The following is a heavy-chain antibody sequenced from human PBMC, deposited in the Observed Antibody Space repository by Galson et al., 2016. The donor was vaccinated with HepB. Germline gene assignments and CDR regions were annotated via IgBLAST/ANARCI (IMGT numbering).Heavy chain of an antibody. Sequence: QSGAEVKKPGESLTISCKGSGYSFTSYWIAWVRQMPGKGLEWMGIINPRDSDVKYSPSFQGQVTISADKSTATAYLQWNSLKASDPAVYYCAREYYASGTLFAFNIWGQGTMVSVSS. V-gene: IGHV5-51*01. CDR1: GYSFTSYW. D-gene: IGHD3-10*01. CDR3: AREYYASGTLFAFNI. J-gene: IGHJ3*02. CDR2: INPRDSDV.